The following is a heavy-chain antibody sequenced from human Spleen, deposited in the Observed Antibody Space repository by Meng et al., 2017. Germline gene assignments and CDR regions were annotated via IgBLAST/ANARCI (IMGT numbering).Heavy chain of an antibody. Sequence: GESLKISCAASGFTFSSYAMTWVRQAPGKGLEWVSSIICSGDSTYYADSVKGRFTISRDNSKNTVYLQMNSLRAEDTAVYYCAKDLVVVTPSLVFDYWGQGTLVTVSS. J-gene: IGHJ4*02. CDR1: GFTFSSYA. CDR2: IICSGDST. V-gene: IGHV3-23*01. CDR3: AKDLVVVTPSLVFDY. D-gene: IGHD2-21*02.